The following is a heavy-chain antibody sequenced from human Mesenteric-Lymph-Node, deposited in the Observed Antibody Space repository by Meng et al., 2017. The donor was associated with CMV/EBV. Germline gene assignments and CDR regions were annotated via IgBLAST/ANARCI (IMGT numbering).Heavy chain of an antibody. CDR3: ARAPPIVGAAFDS. CDR2: IIPIFGTT. D-gene: IGHD1-26*01. V-gene: IGHV1-69*12. Sequence: QVQLVQSGAEVKKPGSSVKVSCKTSGGTFNSYATSWVRQAPGQGLEWMGGIIPIFGTTNYAQKFQGRIRITADESTSTAYMELSSLRAEDTAVYYCARAPPIVGAAFDSWGQGTLVTVYS. CDR1: GGTFNSYA. J-gene: IGHJ4*02.